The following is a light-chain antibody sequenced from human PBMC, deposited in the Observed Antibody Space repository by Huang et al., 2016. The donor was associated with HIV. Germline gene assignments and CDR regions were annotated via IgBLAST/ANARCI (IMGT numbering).Light chain of an antibody. J-gene: IGKJ1*01. CDR1: QSINTY. CDR2: AAS. V-gene: IGKV1-39*01. Sequence: DIQMTQSPSSLSASVGDRVTITCRASQSINTYLNWFQQKPGKAPKVLICAASTLQSGVPSRFSCCGSGTHFTRTITSLQPEDFATYYCQQTYTGVTFGQGTKVEIK. CDR3: QQTYTGVT.